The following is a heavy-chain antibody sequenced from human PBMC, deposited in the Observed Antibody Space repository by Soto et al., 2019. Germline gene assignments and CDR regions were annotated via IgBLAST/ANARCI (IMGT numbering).Heavy chain of an antibody. Sequence: PSETGSLACAVCGGSFSGYYWSWIRQPPGKGLEWIGEINHSGSTNYNPSLKSRVTISVDTSKNQFSLKLSSVTAADTAVYYCASVGTTAFWYNLLDPSAQGTLDPVSS. D-gene: IGHD4-17*01. J-gene: IGHJ5*02. CDR2: INHSGST. CDR3: ASVGTTAFWYNLLDP. CDR1: GGSFSGYY. V-gene: IGHV4-34*01.